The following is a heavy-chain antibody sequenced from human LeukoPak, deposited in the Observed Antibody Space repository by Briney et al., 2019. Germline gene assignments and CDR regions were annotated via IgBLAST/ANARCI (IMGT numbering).Heavy chain of an antibody. CDR2: IIDSGDIT. V-gene: IGHV3-23*01. Sequence: PGGSLRLSCAASGFTFGTYAMNWVRQAPGKGLEWVSAIIDSGDITYYADSVKGRFTISRDNSKNMLYLQMNSLRVEDTAVYYCAKDVPDSGWSTDYWGQGTLVTVSS. D-gene: IGHD6-19*01. CDR1: GFTFGTYA. J-gene: IGHJ4*02. CDR3: AKDVPDSGWSTDY.